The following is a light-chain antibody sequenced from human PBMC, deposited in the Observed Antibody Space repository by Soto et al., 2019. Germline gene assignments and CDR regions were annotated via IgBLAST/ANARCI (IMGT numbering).Light chain of an antibody. Sequence: DIKMTQSPSTLSASLGERVTITCRASQTVTTYLAWYQQKPGQAPRLLIYSASSLATGVPSRFSGSGSGTDFTLTISSLQPDDFATYYCQQYISFSVAFGQGTKVDI. CDR1: QTVTTY. J-gene: IGKJ1*01. V-gene: IGKV1-5*03. CDR2: SAS. CDR3: QQYISFSVA.